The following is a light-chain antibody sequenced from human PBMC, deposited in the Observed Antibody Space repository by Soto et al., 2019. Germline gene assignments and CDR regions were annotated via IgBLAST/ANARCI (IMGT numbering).Light chain of an antibody. Sequence: QSVLTQSPSASASLGASVKLTCTLSSGHSSYAIAWHQQQPEKGPRYLMKLNSDGSHSKGDGIPDRFSGSSSGAERYLIISXXXSXXEAXXYCQTWGTGIHVFGTGTKLTVL. V-gene: IGLV4-69*01. J-gene: IGLJ1*01. CDR3: QTWGTGIHV. CDR1: SGHSSYA. CDR2: LNSDGSH.